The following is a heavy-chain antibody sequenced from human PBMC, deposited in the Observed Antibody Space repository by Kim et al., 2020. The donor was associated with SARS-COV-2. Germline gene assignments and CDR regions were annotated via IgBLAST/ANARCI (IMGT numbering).Heavy chain of an antibody. CDR1: GFTFDDYA. D-gene: IGHD2-15*01. Sequence: GGSLRLSCAASGFTFDDYAMHWVRQAPGKGLEWVSGISWNSGSIGYADSVKGRFTISRDNAKNSLYLQMNSLRAEDTALYYCAKAGVALAATLGSESWF. CDR3: AKAGVALAATLGSESWF. V-gene: IGHV3-9*01. J-gene: IGHJ5*01. CDR2: ISWNSGSI.